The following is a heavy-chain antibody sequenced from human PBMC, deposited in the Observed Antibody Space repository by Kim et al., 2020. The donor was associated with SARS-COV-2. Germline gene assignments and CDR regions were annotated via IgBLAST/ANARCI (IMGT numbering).Heavy chain of an antibody. D-gene: IGHD4-4*01. CDR2: KT. J-gene: IGHJ4*02. V-gene: IGHV1-3*01. CDR3: ARDMNPTVYDY. Sequence: KTKESQKFQGRVTVTRHTSANTTYMDLSSLTSEDTAIYYCARDMNPTVYDYWGQGTLVTVSS.